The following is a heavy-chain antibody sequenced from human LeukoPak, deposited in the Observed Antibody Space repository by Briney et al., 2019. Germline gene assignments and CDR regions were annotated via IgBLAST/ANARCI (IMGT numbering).Heavy chain of an antibody. V-gene: IGHV1-2*02. CDR3: ARDYYGSGSYYQLGY. CDR1: GYTFTGYY. J-gene: IGHJ4*02. CDR2: INPNSGGT. Sequence: GASVTVSCKASGYTFTGYYMHWVRQAPGQGLEWMGWINPNSGGTKYAQKFQGRVTMTRDTSITTVSMELSSLRSDDTAVYYCARDYYGSGSYYQLGYWGQGTLVTVSS. D-gene: IGHD3-10*01.